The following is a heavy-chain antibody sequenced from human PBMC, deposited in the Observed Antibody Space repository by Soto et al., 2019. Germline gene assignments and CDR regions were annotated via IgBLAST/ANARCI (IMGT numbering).Heavy chain of an antibody. V-gene: IGHV1-46*03. D-gene: IGHD2-21*02. CDR1: GYTFTSYY. CDR2: INPSGGYT. Sequence: ASVKVSCKASGYTFTSYYMNWVRQAPGQGLEWLGIINPSGGYTTYAQRFLGRVTMTSDTSTSTVHMELGSLTSEDTAVYYCDRGGGNVVEPAPYDHWGQGTLVTGSA. J-gene: IGHJ4*02. CDR3: DRGGGNVVEPAPYDH.